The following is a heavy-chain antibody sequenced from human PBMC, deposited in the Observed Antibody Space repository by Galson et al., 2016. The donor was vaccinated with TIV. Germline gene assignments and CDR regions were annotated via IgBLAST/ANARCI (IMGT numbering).Heavy chain of an antibody. Sequence: SLRLSCAASGFTFSNYAMYWVRQAPGKGLEWVAVISYDGSNKYYADSVKGRFTISRDNSKNTLYLQMNTLRVEDTAVYYCARENDDGDYLSDHWGQGTLVTVAS. D-gene: IGHD4-17*01. CDR3: ARENDDGDYLSDH. V-gene: IGHV3-30*04. CDR2: ISYDGSNK. CDR1: GFTFSNYA. J-gene: IGHJ4*02.